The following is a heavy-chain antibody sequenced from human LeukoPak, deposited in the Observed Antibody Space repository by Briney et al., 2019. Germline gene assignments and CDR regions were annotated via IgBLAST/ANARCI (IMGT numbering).Heavy chain of an antibody. Sequence: GGSLRLSCAASGFTFSSYWMSWVRQAPGKGLEWVANIKQDGSEKYYVDSVRGRFTISRDNAKNSLYLQMNRLRAEDTAVYYCARDIDSGYADYWGQGTLVTVSS. CDR3: ARDIDSGYADY. J-gene: IGHJ4*02. V-gene: IGHV3-7*01. CDR1: GFTFSSYW. D-gene: IGHD5-12*01. CDR2: IKQDGSEK.